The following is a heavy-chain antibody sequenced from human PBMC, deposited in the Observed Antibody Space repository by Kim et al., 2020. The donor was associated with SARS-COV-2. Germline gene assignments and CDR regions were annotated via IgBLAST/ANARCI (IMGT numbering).Heavy chain of an antibody. CDR1: GGSLSSYY. V-gene: IGHV4-59*08. CDR3: ARHGYSSGWYYFDY. CDR2: IYSSGST. J-gene: IGHJ4*02. Sequence: SETLSLTCTVSGGSLSSYYWTWIRQPPGKGLEWIGYIYSSGSTDYNPSLKSRVTISVDTSKNQFSLKLTSVTATDTAVYYCARHGYSSGWYYFDYWGQGTLVTISS. D-gene: IGHD6-19*01.